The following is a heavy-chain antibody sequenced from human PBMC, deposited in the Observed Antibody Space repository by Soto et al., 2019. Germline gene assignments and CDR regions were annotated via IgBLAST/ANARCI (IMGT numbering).Heavy chain of an antibody. V-gene: IGHV4-34*01. CDR2: INHSGST. D-gene: IGHD1-20*01. CDR1: GGSVSGYY. Sequence: SETMSLTCAVYGGSVSGYYWSWIRQPPGKGLEWIGEINHSGSTNYNPSLKSRVTISVDTSKNQFSLKLSSVTAADTAVYYCAGIITGTNDDFDYWGQGTLVTVSS. J-gene: IGHJ4*02. CDR3: AGIITGTNDDFDY.